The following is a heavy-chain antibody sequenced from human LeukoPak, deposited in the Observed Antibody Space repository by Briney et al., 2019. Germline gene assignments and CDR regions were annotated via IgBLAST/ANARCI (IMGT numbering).Heavy chain of an antibody. V-gene: IGHV3-30*18. D-gene: IGHD1-26*01. CDR2: ISYDGSNK. CDR1: GFTFSSYG. Sequence: GRSLRLSCAASGFTFSSYGMHWVRQAPGKGLEWVAVISYDGSNKYYADSVKGRFTISRDNSKSTLYLQMNSLRAEDTAVYYCAKDHGEGSYYFSLRAWGQGTLVTVSS. CDR3: AKDHGEGSYYFSLRA. J-gene: IGHJ5*02.